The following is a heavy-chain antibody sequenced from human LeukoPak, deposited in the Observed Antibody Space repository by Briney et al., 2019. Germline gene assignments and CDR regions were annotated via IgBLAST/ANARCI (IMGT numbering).Heavy chain of an antibody. V-gene: IGHV3-21*01. CDR2: ISSSSSYI. CDR3: ARGPQWLDHFDS. CDR1: GFTFSSYW. D-gene: IGHD6-19*01. Sequence: GGSLRLSCAASGFTFSSYWMTWVRQAPGKGLEWVSSISSSSSYIYYADSVKGRFTISRDNAKNSLYLQMNSLRAEDTAVYYCARGPQWLDHFDSWGQGTLVTVSS. J-gene: IGHJ4*02.